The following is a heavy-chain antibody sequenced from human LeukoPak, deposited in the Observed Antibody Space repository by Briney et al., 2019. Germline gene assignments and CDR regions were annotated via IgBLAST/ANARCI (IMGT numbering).Heavy chain of an antibody. CDR2: ISSSSSYT. CDR1: GFTFSDYY. J-gene: IGHJ4*02. CDR3: ARGRWFGEFASYYSDY. D-gene: IGHD3-10*01. Sequence: GGSLRLSCAASGFTFSDYYMSWIRQAPGKGLEWVSYISSSSSYTNYADSVKGRFTISRDNAKNSLYLQMNSLRAEDTAVYYCARGRWFGEFASYYSDYWGQGTLVTVSS. V-gene: IGHV3-11*06.